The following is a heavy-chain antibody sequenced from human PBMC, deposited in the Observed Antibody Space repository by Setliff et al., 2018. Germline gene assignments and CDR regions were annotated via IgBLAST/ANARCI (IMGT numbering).Heavy chain of an antibody. CDR2: IYHSGST. V-gene: IGHV4-4*01. D-gene: IGHD2-2*02. Sequence: SETLSLTCAVSGGSISSSNWWSWVRQPPGKGLEWIGEIYHSGSTNYNPYLKSRVTISVDKSKNQFSLKLTSVTAADTAVYCCARGYCSNTSCYRPDIDYYYYYMDVWGKGATVTVSS. CDR3: ARGYCSNTSCYRPDIDYYYYYMDV. J-gene: IGHJ6*03. CDR1: GGSISSSNW.